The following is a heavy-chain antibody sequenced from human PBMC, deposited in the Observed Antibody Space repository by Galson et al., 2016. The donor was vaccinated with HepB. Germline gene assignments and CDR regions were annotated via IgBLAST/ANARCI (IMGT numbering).Heavy chain of an antibody. V-gene: IGHV3-33*01. CDR1: GFTFSSYG. J-gene: IGHJ4*02. CDR3: ARGLGGWFVFDC. Sequence: SLRLSCAASGFTFSSYGMHWVRQAPGKGLEWVAVIYYDGSNKHYGDSVKGRFTISRDNSKNTLSLQMNSRRVEDTAVYYCARGLGGWFVFDCWGQGTLVTVSS. D-gene: IGHD6-19*01. CDR2: IYYDGSNK.